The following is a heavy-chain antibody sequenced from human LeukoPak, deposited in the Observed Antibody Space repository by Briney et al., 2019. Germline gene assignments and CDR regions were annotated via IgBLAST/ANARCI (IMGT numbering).Heavy chain of an antibody. V-gene: IGHV6-1*01. D-gene: IGHD2-21*02. CDR3: ARGVTYSFDY. CDR1: GDSVSSTSAA. Sequence: SQTLSLTCAISGDSVSSTSAAWNWIRQSPSRGLEWLGGTYYRSQWYNEYAASVISRITINSDTSKNHFSLQLNSVTPGDTAVYYCARGVTYSFDYWGKGTLVTVSS. J-gene: IGHJ4*02. CDR2: TYYRSQWYN.